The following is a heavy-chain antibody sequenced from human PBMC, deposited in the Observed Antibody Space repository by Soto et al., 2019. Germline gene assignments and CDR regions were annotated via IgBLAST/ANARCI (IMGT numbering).Heavy chain of an antibody. CDR1: GFTFDDYA. Sequence: PGGSLRLSCAASGFTFDDYAMHWVRQAPGKGLEWVSGISWNSGSIGYADSVKGRFTISRDNAKNSLYLQMNSLRAEDTALYYCAKDHRFEREIGTLDAFDIWGQGTMVTVSS. D-gene: IGHD1-1*01. V-gene: IGHV3-9*01. J-gene: IGHJ3*02. CDR2: ISWNSGSI. CDR3: AKDHRFEREIGTLDAFDI.